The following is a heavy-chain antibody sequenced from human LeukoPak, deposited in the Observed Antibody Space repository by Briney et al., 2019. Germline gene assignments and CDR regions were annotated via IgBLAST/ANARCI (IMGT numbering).Heavy chain of an antibody. V-gene: IGHV3-49*04. CDR3: SRNGLVDFDY. J-gene: IGHJ4*02. CDR1: GFALDDFA. CDR2: IRRRAYGGAA. Sequence: GGSLRLSCTTSGFALDDFAMSWVRQPAGKGLEWVGFIRRRAYGGAAEYAASVKGRFITSRDDSKGIAYLQMNSLKTEDTAVYYCSRNGLVDFDYWGQGSRVIVSP.